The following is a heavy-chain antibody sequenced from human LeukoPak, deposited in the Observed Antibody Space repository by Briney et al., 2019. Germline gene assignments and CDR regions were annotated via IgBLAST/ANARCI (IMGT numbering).Heavy chain of an antibody. CDR2: FDPEDGET. J-gene: IGHJ4*02. CDR1: GYTLTQLS. V-gene: IGHV1-24*01. CDR3: ATDLYYDSSGYSPVDY. Sequence: GVSVKVSCKVSGYTLTQLSMHWVRQAPGKGLEWMGGFDPEDGETIYAQKFQGRVTMTEDTSTDTAYMELSSLRSEDTAVYYCATDLYYDSSGYSPVDYWGQGTLVTVSS. D-gene: IGHD3-22*01.